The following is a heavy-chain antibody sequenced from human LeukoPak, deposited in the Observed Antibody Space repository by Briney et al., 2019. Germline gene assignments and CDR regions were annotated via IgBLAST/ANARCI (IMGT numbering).Heavy chain of an antibody. Sequence: SETLSLTCTVSGGSISSGDYYWSWIRQPPGKGLEWIGYIYYSGSTYYNPSLKSRVTISVDTSKNQFSLKLSSVTAADAAVYYCARGFYKTAARDGYNFLNWGSNYYYGMDVWGQGTTVTVSS. V-gene: IGHV4-30-4*01. CDR1: GGSISSGDYY. D-gene: IGHD5-24*01. J-gene: IGHJ6*02. CDR2: IYYSGST. CDR3: ARGFYKTAARDGYNFLNWGSNYYYGMDV.